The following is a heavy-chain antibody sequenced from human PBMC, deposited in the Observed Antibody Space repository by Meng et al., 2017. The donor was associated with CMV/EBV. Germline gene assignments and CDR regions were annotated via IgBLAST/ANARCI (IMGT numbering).Heavy chain of an antibody. CDR2: INSYSGDT. D-gene: IGHD5-18*01. CDR3: ARGGYSQSLDY. Sequence: ASVKVSCKASGYTFTTYDINWVRQATGQGLEWMGWINSYSGDTGHKQKFQGRVTMTRNTSTSTVYMELTSLRSEVTAVYYCARGGYSQSLDYWGQGT. CDR1: GYTFTTYD. J-gene: IGHJ4*02. V-gene: IGHV1-8*02.